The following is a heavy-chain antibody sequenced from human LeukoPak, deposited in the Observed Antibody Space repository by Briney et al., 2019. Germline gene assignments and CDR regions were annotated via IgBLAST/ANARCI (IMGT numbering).Heavy chain of an antibody. CDR2: MNPNSGNT. CDR1: GGTFSSYA. J-gene: IGHJ3*02. CDR3: ALTYYYDSSGYYYAFDI. D-gene: IGHD3-22*01. Sequence: GSSVKVSCKASGGTFSSYAISWVRQAPGQGLEWMGWMNPNSGNTGYAQKFQGRVTITRNTSISTAYMELSSLRSEDTAVYYCALTYYYDSSGYYYAFDIWGQGTMVTVSS. V-gene: IGHV1-8*03.